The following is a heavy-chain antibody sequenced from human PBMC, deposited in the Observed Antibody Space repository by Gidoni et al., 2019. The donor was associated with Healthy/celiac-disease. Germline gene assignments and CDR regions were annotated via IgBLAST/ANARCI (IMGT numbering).Heavy chain of an antibody. Sequence: QVQLQESGPGLVKPSQTLSLTCTVSGRSISSGGYYWSWIRQHPGKGLEWIGYIYYSGSTYYNPSLKSLVTISVDTSKNQFSLKLSSVTAADTAVYYCARGIRRNWFDPWGQGTLVTVSS. D-gene: IGHD3-16*01. CDR3: ARGIRRNWFDP. J-gene: IGHJ5*02. V-gene: IGHV4-31*01. CDR1: GRSISSGGYY. CDR2: IYYSGST.